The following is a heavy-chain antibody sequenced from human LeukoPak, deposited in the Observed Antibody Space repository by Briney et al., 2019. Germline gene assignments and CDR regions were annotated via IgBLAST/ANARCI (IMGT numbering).Heavy chain of an antibody. Sequence: GGSLRLSCAASGFTFSSYAMSWVRQAPGKGLEWVSAISGSGGHIYYADSVKGRFTISRDNSKNTRYLQMNSLRAEDTAVYYWAREVRIAAAGTVRGIFDYWGERTLVTLSP. V-gene: IGHV3-23*01. CDR2: ISGSGGHI. D-gene: IGHD6-13*01. CDR1: GFTFSSYA. CDR3: AREVRIAAAGTVRGIFDY. J-gene: IGHJ4*02.